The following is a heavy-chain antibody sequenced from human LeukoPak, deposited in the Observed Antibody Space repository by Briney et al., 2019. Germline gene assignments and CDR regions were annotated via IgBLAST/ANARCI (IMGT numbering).Heavy chain of an antibody. J-gene: IGHJ6*02. CDR3: ARSTIHCSSTSCRSAYYYYYGMDV. CDR1: GYTFTSYY. V-gene: IGHV1-46*01. D-gene: IGHD2-2*01. Sequence: VASVKVSCKSSGYTFTSYYMYWVRQAPGQGLEWMGIINPSGGSTSYAQKFQGRVTMTRDTSTSTAYMELSSLRSEDTAVYYCARSTIHCSSTSCRSAYYYYYGMDVWGQGTTVTVSS. CDR2: INPSGGST.